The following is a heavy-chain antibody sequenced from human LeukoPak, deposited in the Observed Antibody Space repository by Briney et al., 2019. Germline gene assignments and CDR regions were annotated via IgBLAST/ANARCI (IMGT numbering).Heavy chain of an antibody. V-gene: IGHV3-49*04. Sequence: PAGSLRLSCAASGFPSSSYVVSWVRQAPGKGLEWVGFIRSKAYGGTTEYAASVKGRFTISRDDSKSIAYLQMNSLKTEDTAVYYCTRTAAGHFDYWGQGTLVTVSS. CDR3: TRTAAGHFDY. CDR1: GFPSSSYV. D-gene: IGHD6-13*01. CDR2: IRSKAYGGTT. J-gene: IGHJ4*02.